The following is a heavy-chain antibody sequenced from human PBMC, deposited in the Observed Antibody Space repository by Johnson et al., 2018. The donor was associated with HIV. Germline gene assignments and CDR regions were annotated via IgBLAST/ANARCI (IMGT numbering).Heavy chain of an antibody. CDR1: GFTFSSYG. CDR3: AKQLSDLNYDFWSGYPI. V-gene: IGHV3-33*06. J-gene: IGHJ3*02. D-gene: IGHD3-3*01. Sequence: QMQLVESGGGVVQPGRSLRLSCAASGFTFSSYGMHWVRQAPGKGLEWVAVIWNDGSNKYYADSVKGRFTISSDNSKNTLYLQMNSLRDEDTAVYYCAKQLSDLNYDFWSGYPIWGHGTMVTVSS. CDR2: IWNDGSNK.